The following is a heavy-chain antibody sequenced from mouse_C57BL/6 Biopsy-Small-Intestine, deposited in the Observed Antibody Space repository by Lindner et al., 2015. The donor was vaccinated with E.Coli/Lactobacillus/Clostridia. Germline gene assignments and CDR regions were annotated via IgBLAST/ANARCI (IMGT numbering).Heavy chain of an antibody. D-gene: IGHD2-13*01. CDR3: ASLDVYVDLPTMGRA. Sequence: SVKVSCKASGGSFGDYAISWVRQAPGQGLEWMGRIIPTLGVPTYAQKFQGRLTISAADSANTVYMELSSLRSDDTAFYYCASLDVYVDLPTMGRAWGQGTLVTVS. J-gene: IGHJ3*02. CDR1: GGSFGDYA. V-gene: IGHV1-74*01. CDR2: IIPTLGVP.